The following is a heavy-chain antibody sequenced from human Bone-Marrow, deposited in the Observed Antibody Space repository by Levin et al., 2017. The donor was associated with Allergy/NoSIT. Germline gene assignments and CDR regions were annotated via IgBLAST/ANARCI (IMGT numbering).Heavy chain of an antibody. V-gene: IGHV4-59*01. CDR2: IYYSGST. J-gene: IGHJ6*02. Sequence: SQTLSLTCTVSGGSISSYYWSWIRQPPGKGLEWIGYIYYSGSTNYNPSLKSRVTISVDTSKNQFSLKLSSVTAADTAVYYCARDVRSRNYYYGMDVWGQGTTVTVSS. CDR3: ARDVRSRNYYYGMDV. CDR1: GGSISSYY. D-gene: IGHD3-10*01.